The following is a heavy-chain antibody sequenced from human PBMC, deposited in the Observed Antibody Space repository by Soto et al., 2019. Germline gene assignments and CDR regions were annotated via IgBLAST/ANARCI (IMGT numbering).Heavy chain of an antibody. J-gene: IGHJ4*02. CDR2: IYHSGST. CDR3: ARVGLYCSGGSCYLNFDY. V-gene: IGHV4-4*02. Sequence: SETLSLTCAVSGGSISSSNWWSWVRQPPGKGLEWIGEIYHSGSTNYNPSLKSRVTISVDKSKNQFSLKLSSVTAADTAVYYCARVGLYCSGGSCYLNFDYWGQGTLVTVSS. CDR1: GGSISSSNW. D-gene: IGHD2-15*01.